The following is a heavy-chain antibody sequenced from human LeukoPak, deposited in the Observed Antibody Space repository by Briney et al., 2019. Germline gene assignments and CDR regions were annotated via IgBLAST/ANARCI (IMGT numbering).Heavy chain of an antibody. CDR2: IKQDGSEK. J-gene: IGHJ5*02. CDR1: GFTFSSYW. V-gene: IGHV3-7*01. D-gene: IGHD6-6*01. Sequence: GGSLRLSCAASGFTFSSYWMSWVRQAPGKGLEWVANIKQDGSEKYYVDSVKGRFTISRDNAKNSLYLQMNSLRAEDTAVYYCARAGSSSSWDNWFDPWGQGTLVTVSS. CDR3: ARAGSSSSWDNWFDP.